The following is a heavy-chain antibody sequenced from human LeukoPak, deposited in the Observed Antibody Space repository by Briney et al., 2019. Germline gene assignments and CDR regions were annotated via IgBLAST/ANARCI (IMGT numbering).Heavy chain of an antibody. V-gene: IGHV3-48*03. J-gene: IGHJ4*02. CDR2: ISSSDSTI. CDR1: GFTFSSYE. D-gene: IGHD3-10*01. Sequence: GGSLRLSCAASGFTFSSYEMHWVRQAPGKGLEWVSYISSSDSTIYYADSVKGRFTISRDNAKNSLYLQMNSLRAEDTAVYYCAKDPHSYYYGSGSNGVDYWGQGTLVTVSS. CDR3: AKDPHSYYYGSGSNGVDY.